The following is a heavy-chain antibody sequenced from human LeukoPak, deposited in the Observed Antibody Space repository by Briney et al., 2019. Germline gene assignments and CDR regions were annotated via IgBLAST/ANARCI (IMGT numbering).Heavy chain of an antibody. CDR2: ISDSGGST. D-gene: IGHD1-26*01. Sequence: GGSLRLSCAASGFTFSSYGMHWVRQAPGKGLEWVSVISDSGGSTHYADSVKGRFTISRDNSKNTLYLQMNSLRAEDTAVYYCAKTGGIVGAVYFDYWGQGTLVTVSS. CDR3: AKTGGIVGAVYFDY. J-gene: IGHJ4*02. V-gene: IGHV3-23*01. CDR1: GFTFSSYG.